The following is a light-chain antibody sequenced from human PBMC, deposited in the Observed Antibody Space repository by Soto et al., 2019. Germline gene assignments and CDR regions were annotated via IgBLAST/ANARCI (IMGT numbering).Light chain of an antibody. Sequence: QSVLTQPASVSGSPGQSITISCTGTSSDVGSYNVVFWYQQHPGKAPKLMIYEGTKRPSGVSNRFSGSRSGNTASLTISGLQAEDEADFYCCSYAATGTYVFGTGTKLTVL. V-gene: IGLV2-23*01. CDR2: EGT. J-gene: IGLJ1*01. CDR3: CSYAATGTYV. CDR1: SSDVGSYNV.